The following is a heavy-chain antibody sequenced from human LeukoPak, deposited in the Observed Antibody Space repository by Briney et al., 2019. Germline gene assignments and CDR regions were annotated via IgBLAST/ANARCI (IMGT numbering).Heavy chain of an antibody. CDR2: ISSSSSYI. Sequence: PGGSLRLSCAASGFTFSSYEMTWVRQAPGKGLEWVSSISSSSSYIYYADSVKGRFTISRDNAKNSLYLQMNSLRAEDTAVYYCASSIAAAGIGNDYWGQGTLVTVSS. CDR3: ASSIAAAGIGNDY. J-gene: IGHJ4*02. D-gene: IGHD6-13*01. V-gene: IGHV3-21*01. CDR1: GFTFSSYE.